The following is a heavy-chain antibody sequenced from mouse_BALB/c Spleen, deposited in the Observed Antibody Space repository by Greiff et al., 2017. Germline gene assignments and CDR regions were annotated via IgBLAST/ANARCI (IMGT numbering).Heavy chain of an antibody. J-gene: IGHJ2*01. CDR3: TRAYYGYDGYFDY. V-gene: IGHV5-6-4*01. CDR2: ISSGGSYT. D-gene: IGHD2-9*01. CDR1: GFTFSSYT. Sequence: EVQVVESGGGLVKPGGSLKLSCAASGFTFSSYTMSWVRQTPEKRLEWVATISSGGSYTYYPDSVKGRFTISRDNAKNTLYLQMSSLKSEDTAMYYCTRAYYGYDGYFDYWGQGTTLTVSS.